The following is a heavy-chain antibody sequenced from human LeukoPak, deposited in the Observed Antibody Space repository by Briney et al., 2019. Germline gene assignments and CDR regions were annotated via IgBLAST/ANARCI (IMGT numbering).Heavy chain of an antibody. CDR3: ATGKTGYYDT. D-gene: IGHD3-9*01. J-gene: IGHJ4*02. CDR2: IVPILGMT. CDR1: GGALSSYG. Sequence: SVKVSFKASGGALSSYGINWVRQAPGRGLEWMGRIVPILGMTNYAQKFQGRVTITADRFTSTAYMELTSLRSGDTAVYYCATGKTGYYDTWDQGTLVTVSS. V-gene: IGHV1-69*04.